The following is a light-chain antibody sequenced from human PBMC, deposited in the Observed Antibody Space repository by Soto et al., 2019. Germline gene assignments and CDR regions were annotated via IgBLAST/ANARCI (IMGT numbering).Light chain of an antibody. Sequence: EIVMTQSPATLSVSPGERATLSCRASQSVSSNLAWYQQKPGQAPRLLIYDASTRATGIPARFSGSGSGTEFTLTINSLQSEDFAGYCCQQYNDWLPLTFGGGTKVEIK. CDR1: QSVSSN. J-gene: IGKJ4*01. V-gene: IGKV3-15*01. CDR2: DAS. CDR3: QQYNDWLPLT.